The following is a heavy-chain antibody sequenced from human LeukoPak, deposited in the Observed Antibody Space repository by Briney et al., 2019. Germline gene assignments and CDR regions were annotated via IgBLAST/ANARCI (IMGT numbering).Heavy chain of an antibody. CDR3: ARELGDDALDI. D-gene: IGHD1-26*01. V-gene: IGHV4-39*02. CDR1: GGSISSSSYY. Sequence: SETLSLTCTVYGGSISSSSYYWGWIRQPPGKGLEWIGSIYYSGSTYYNPSLKSRVTISVDTSKNQFSLKLSSVTAADTAVYYCARELGDDALDIWGQGTMVTVSS. J-gene: IGHJ3*02. CDR2: IYYSGST.